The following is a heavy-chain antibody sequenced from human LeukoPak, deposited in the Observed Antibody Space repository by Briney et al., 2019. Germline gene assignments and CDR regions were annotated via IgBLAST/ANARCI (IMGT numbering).Heavy chain of an antibody. CDR1: GFTFSSYA. V-gene: IGHV3-23*01. CDR2: ISGSGGST. D-gene: IGHD3-22*01. CDR3: AKGDYYDSSGYTPGAFDI. J-gene: IGHJ3*02. Sequence: GGSLRLSCVASGFTFSSYAMSWVRQAPGKGLEWVSAISGSGGSTYYADSVKGRFTISRDNSKNTLYLQMNSLRAEDTAVYYCAKGDYYDSSGYTPGAFDIWGQGTMVTVSS.